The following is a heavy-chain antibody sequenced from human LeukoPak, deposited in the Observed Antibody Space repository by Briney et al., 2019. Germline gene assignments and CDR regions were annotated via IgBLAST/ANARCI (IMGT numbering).Heavy chain of an antibody. J-gene: IGHJ4*02. V-gene: IGHV4-38-2*01. D-gene: IGHD2-2*01. Sequence: AETLSLTCDVSGYSISSGHYWGWIRQSPGKGLEWIASMYNSGSTYFKSSLKSRVTISLDTPKNQFSLTLNSVTAADTAVYYCARHVYGRHQLQAYHFDYWGQAILVTVSS. CDR1: GYSISSGHY. CDR3: ARHVYGRHQLQAYHFDY. CDR2: MYNSGST.